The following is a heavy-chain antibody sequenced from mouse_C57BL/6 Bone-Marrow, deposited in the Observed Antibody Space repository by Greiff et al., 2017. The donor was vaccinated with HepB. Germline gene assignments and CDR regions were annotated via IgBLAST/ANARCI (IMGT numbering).Heavy chain of an antibody. V-gene: IGHV5-15*01. CDR2: ISNLAYSI. Sequence: EVHLVESGGGLVQPGGSLKLSCAASGFTFSDYGMAWVRQAPRKGPEWVAFISNLAYSIYYADTVTGRFTISRENAKNTLYLEMSSLRSEDTAMYYCARHDMGFAYWGQGTLVTVSA. J-gene: IGHJ3*01. D-gene: IGHD1-1*02. CDR1: GFTFSDYG. CDR3: ARHDMGFAY.